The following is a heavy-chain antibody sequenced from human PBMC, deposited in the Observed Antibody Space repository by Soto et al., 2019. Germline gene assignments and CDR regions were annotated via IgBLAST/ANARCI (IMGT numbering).Heavy chain of an antibody. D-gene: IGHD2-15*01. CDR2: ISAAGSNT. J-gene: IGHJ2*01. CDR1: GFTFSSNG. V-gene: IGHV3-23*01. CDR3: TKICRSGNWFFDL. Sequence: EVHLLESGGGLVQPGGSLRLSCAASGFTFSSNGMSWVRQTPGKGLEWVSCISAAGSNTYYADSVKGRFTISRDNAKNTLYLQMSILIAADTVVYYCTKICRSGNWFFDLWCRGTLITVSS.